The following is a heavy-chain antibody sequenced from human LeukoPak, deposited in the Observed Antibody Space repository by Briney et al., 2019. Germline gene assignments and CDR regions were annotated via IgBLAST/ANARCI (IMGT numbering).Heavy chain of an antibody. J-gene: IGHJ4*02. D-gene: IGHD3-9*01. CDR2: IKQDGSEK. Sequence: GGSLRLSCAASGFTFSSYWMSWVRQAPGKGLEWVANIKQDGSEKYYVDSVKGRFTISRDNAKNSLYLQMNSLRAEDTAVYYCARARPILRYTPPGYWGQGTLATVSS. CDR3: ARARPILRYTPPGY. CDR1: GFTFSSYW. V-gene: IGHV3-7*01.